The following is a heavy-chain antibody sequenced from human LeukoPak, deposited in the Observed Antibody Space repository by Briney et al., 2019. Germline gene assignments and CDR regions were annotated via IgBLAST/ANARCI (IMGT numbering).Heavy chain of an antibody. J-gene: IGHJ4*02. Sequence: GGSLRLSCAASGFTFDDYAMHWVRQAPGKGLEWVSGISWNSGSIGYADSVKGRFTISRDNAKNSLYLQMNSLRAEDMALHYCAKGTDSSSWLDNYFDYWGQGTLVTVSS. CDR1: GFTFDDYA. D-gene: IGHD6-13*01. V-gene: IGHV3-9*03. CDR3: AKGTDSSSWLDNYFDY. CDR2: ISWNSGSI.